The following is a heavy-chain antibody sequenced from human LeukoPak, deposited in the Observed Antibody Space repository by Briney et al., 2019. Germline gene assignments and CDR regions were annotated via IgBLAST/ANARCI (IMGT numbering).Heavy chain of an antibody. CDR1: GYTFTGYY. J-gene: IGHJ4*02. Sequence: GASVKVSCKASGYTFTGYYMHWVRQAPGQGLEWMGWINPNSDFTNFAQNFQGRVTMTSDTSISTAYMELSRLRSDDTAVCYCARAISGGSPITASDYWGQGTLVTVSS. V-gene: IGHV1-2*02. CDR3: ARAISGGSPITASDY. CDR2: INPNSDFT. D-gene: IGHD2-15*01.